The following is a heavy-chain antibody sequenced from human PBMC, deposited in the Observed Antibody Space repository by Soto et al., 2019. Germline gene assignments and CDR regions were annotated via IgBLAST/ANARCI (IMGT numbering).Heavy chain of an antibody. CDR3: ARDYGSGWSGYAFDT. CDR1: GFTLRTYS. Sequence: EVQMVESGGGLVKPGGSLRLSCAASGFTLRTYSMNWVRQAPGKGLEWVSSISTSSDYIYYADSVKGRFTISRDKAKNSLYLQMNSLRVEDTAVYYCARDYGSGWSGYAFDTWGQGTMVTVSS. V-gene: IGHV3-21*06. CDR2: ISTSSDYI. J-gene: IGHJ3*02. D-gene: IGHD3-3*01.